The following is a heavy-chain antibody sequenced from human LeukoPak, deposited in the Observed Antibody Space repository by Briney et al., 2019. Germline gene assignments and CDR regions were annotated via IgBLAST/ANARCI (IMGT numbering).Heavy chain of an antibody. CDR1: GFTFSRYA. V-gene: IGHV3-23*01. CDR3: PKDRRRWPADDAFDI. J-gene: IGHJ3*02. Sequence: GGSLRLSCAASGFTFSRYAMSWVRQAPGKGLEWVSAISGSGGSTYYADSVKGRFTISRDNYKKTLYLQMNRVRADHTAVYYCPKDRRRWPADDAFDIWGQGTLVTVSS. CDR2: ISGSGGST. D-gene: IGHD2-2*01.